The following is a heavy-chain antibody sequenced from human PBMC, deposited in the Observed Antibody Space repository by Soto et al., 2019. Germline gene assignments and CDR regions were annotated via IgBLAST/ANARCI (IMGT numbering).Heavy chain of an antibody. D-gene: IGHD3-3*01. J-gene: IGHJ6*02. V-gene: IGHV3-30*03. CDR1: GFTFSSYC. Sequence: GGSLRLSCAASGFTFSSYCMHWVRQAPGKGLEWVAVIKYDGSNKYYVDSVKGRFTISRDNAKNSLYLQMNSLRAEDTAVYYCARDTNDFWSGYYDYYYYYGMDVWGQGTTVTVS. CDR3: ARDTNDFWSGYYDYYYYYGMDV. CDR2: IKYDGSNK.